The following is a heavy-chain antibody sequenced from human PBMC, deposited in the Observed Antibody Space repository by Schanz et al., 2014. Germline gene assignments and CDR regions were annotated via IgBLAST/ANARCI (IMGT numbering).Heavy chain of an antibody. Sequence: QVQLVQSGAEVKKPGASVKVSCKASGYTFTSYGISWVRQAPGQGLEWMGWISAYNGNTKYPQKLQGRVTMTTDTSTSTAYMELRSLRSDDTAVYYCARSAGRDFWSGYYTRFDYWGQGTLVTGYS. D-gene: IGHD3-3*01. CDR2: ISAYNGNT. CDR1: GYTFTSYG. CDR3: ARSAGRDFWSGYYTRFDY. V-gene: IGHV1-18*01. J-gene: IGHJ4*02.